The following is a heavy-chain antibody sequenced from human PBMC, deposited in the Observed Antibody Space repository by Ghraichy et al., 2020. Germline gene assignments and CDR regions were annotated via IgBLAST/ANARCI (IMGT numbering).Heavy chain of an antibody. CDR1: GYTFTSYN. CDR2: MNPNNGNT. D-gene: IGHD5-24*01. J-gene: IGHJ4*02. CDR3: GRGGEMATINY. Sequence: ASVKVSCKTSGYTFTSYNINWVRQATGQGLEWMGWMNPNNGNTGYEQKFQGRLTMTRDTSIGTAYMELSSLRSEDTAVYYCGRGGEMATINYWGQGTLVTVSS. V-gene: IGHV1-8*01.